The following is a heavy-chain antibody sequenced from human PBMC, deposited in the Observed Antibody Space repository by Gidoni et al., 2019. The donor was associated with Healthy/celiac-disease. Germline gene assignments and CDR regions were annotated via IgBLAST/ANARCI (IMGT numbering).Heavy chain of an antibody. CDR2: INPNRGGT. CDR3: ARFWQLDPDY. CDR1: GYTFTGYY. D-gene: IGHD6-6*01. J-gene: IGHJ4*02. V-gene: IGHV1-2*02. Sequence: VQLVQSGAEVKKPGASVKVSCKASGYTFTGYYMHWVRQDPGNGLEWRGWINPNRGGTNYAQKLQGRVTMTRDTSISTAYMELSRLRSDDTAGYYWARFWQLDPDYWGQGTLVTVSS.